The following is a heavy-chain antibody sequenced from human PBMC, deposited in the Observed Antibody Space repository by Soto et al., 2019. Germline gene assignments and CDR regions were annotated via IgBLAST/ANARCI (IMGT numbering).Heavy chain of an antibody. CDR3: ANDLLAVVGGYYGMDV. V-gene: IGHV3-30*18. Sequence: QVQLVESGGGVVQPGRSLRLSCAASGFTFSSYGMHWVRQAPGKGLEWVAVISYDGSNKYYADSVKGRFTISRDNSKNTLYLHMNSLRAEHTAVYYCANDLLAVVGGYYGMDVWGQGTAVTVSS. CDR2: ISYDGSNK. J-gene: IGHJ6*02. CDR1: GFTFSSYG. D-gene: IGHD2-15*01.